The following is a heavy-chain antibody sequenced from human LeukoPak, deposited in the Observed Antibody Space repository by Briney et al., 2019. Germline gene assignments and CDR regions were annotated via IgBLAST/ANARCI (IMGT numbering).Heavy chain of an antibody. CDR3: ARRYGSGSYYFYYFDY. D-gene: IGHD3-10*01. CDR2: IKQDGSEK. V-gene: IGHV3-7*01. J-gene: IGHJ4*02. CDR1: GDSISGSTYY. Sequence: ETLSLTCTVSGDSISGSTYYWGWIRQPPGKGLEWVANIKQDGSEKYYVDSVKGRFTISRDNAKNSLYLQMNSLRAEDTAVYYCARRYGSGSYYFYYFDYWGQGTLVTVSS.